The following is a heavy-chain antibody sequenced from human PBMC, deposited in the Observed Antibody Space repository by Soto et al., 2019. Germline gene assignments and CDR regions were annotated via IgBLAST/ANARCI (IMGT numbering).Heavy chain of an antibody. J-gene: IGHJ6*02. CDR3: ARQPGVVGTADLYGMDV. CDR2: ISPYNGKT. Sequence: QVPLVQSGAEVKKPGASVNVSCKASGYTFTNFGLNWVRQAPGQGLEWMAWISPYNGKTDYAQKVQGRVTVTTDTSAATAYMEMSSLTSDDTAVYYCARQPGVVGTADLYGMDVGGQGTTVTVSS. D-gene: IGHD2-21*02. CDR1: GYTFTNFG. V-gene: IGHV1-18*01.